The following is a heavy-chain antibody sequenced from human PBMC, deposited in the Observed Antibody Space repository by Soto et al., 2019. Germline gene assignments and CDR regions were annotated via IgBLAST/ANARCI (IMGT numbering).Heavy chain of an antibody. V-gene: IGHV3-30*03. CDR2: ISYDGSDK. CDR1: GFPFTSYG. Sequence: QVQLVESGGGVVQPGRSLRLSCAASGFPFTSYGMHWVREGPDKGLEWVAIISYDGSDKYYADSVKGRFTISRDNSKNTLYLQMHSLRPEDTALYYCGGGQDYFGYRGQGTLVIVSS. CDR3: GGGQDYFGY. J-gene: IGHJ4*02. D-gene: IGHD3-10*01.